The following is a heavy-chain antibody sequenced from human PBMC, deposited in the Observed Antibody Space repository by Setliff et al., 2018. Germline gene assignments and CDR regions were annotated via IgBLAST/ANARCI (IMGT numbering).Heavy chain of an antibody. CDR2: IYYSGST. Sequence: KPSETLSLTCTVSGGSISSYYWSWIRQPPGKGLEWIGYIYYSGSTNYNPSLKSRVTISVDTSKNQFSLKLSSVTAADTAVYYCARVAYGDYGGVDYWGQGTLVTVSS. J-gene: IGHJ4*02. CDR1: GGSISSYY. V-gene: IGHV4-59*12. CDR3: ARVAYGDYGGVDY. D-gene: IGHD4-17*01.